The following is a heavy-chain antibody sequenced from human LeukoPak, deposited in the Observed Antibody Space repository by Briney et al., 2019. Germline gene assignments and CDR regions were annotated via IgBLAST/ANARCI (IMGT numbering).Heavy chain of an antibody. Sequence: GASVKVSCKASGFTFSSYGMHWVRQAPGKGLEWVAVIWYDGSNKYYADSVKGRFTISRDNSKNTLYLQMNSLRAEDTAVYYCARDLAVGYYDSSGYYPLFQHWGQGTLVTVSS. V-gene: IGHV3-33*01. CDR2: IWYDGSNK. CDR3: ARDLAVGYYDSSGYYPLFQH. CDR1: GFTFSSYG. J-gene: IGHJ1*01. D-gene: IGHD3-22*01.